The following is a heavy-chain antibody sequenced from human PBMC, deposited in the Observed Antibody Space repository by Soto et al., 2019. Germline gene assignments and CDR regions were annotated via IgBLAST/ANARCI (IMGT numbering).Heavy chain of an antibody. Sequence: ASVKVSCKASGYTFTSYDINWVRQATGQGLEWMGWMNPNSGNTGYAQKFQGRVTMTRNTSISTAYMELSSLRSEDTAVYYCASRYYDFWSGYYWFDPWGQGTLVTVPQ. CDR1: GYTFTSYD. CDR2: MNPNSGNT. J-gene: IGHJ5*02. V-gene: IGHV1-8*01. D-gene: IGHD3-3*01. CDR3: ASRYYDFWSGYYWFDP.